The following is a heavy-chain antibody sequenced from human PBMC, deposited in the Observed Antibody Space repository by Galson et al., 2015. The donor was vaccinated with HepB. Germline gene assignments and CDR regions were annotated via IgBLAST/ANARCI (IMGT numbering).Heavy chain of an antibody. CDR1: GFKFGGSA. J-gene: IGHJ4*02. CDR2: IRSKANNYAT. Sequence: SLRLSCAASGFKFGGSAIHWVRQASGKGPEWVGRIRSKANNYATSYVPALEGRFTISRDDSKNMAYLHVRSLKADDTAVYYCARLGDFSGYTSAWGQGTQVTVSS. V-gene: IGHV3-73*01. D-gene: IGHD5-18*01. CDR3: ARLGDFSGYTSA.